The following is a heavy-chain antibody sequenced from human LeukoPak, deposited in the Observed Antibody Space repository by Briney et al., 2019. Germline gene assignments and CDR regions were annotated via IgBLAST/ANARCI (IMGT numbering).Heavy chain of an antibody. CDR1: GFTFSSYW. V-gene: IGHV3-7*01. D-gene: IGHD3-22*01. Sequence: GGSLRLSCAASGFTFSSYWMSWVRQVLGKGLEWVANIKHDGSEKYYVDSVKGRFTISRDNAKNSLYLQMNSLRAEDTAVYYCARADSSGYYSDYWGQGTLVTVSS. CDR2: IKHDGSEK. CDR3: ARADSSGYYSDY. J-gene: IGHJ4*02.